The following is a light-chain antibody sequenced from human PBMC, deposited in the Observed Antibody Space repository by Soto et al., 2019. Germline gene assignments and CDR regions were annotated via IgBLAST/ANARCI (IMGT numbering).Light chain of an antibody. CDR3: QQVNSYPLN. Sequence: DIQLSQSPAFLSASVGYRFTITCRASQGINNYLTWYQQKPGRAPKLLIYAASTLQSGVPSRFSGFGSGTKFTLTISGLQPEDFATYYCQQVNSYPLNFGGGTRREIK. CDR1: QGINNY. CDR2: AAS. J-gene: IGKJ5*01. V-gene: IGKV1-9*01.